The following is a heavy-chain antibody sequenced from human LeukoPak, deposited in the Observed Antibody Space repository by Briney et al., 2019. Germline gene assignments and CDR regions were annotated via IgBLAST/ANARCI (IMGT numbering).Heavy chain of an antibody. CDR2: IYSGGST. J-gene: IGHJ6*02. CDR1: GFTVSSNY. V-gene: IGHV3-66*01. D-gene: IGHD2-2*01. CDR3: AKGYCSSTSCYGSYYYYGMDV. Sequence: QPGGSLRLSCAASGFTVSSNYMTWVRQAPGKGLEWVSLIYSGGSTYYADSVKGRFTISRENSKNTLYLQMNSLRAEDTAVYYCAKGYCSSTSCYGSYYYYGMDVWGQGTPVTVSS.